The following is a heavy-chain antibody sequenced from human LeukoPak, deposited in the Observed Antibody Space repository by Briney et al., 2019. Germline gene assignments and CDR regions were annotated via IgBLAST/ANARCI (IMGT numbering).Heavy chain of an antibody. D-gene: IGHD6-6*01. V-gene: IGHV3-21*01. CDR1: GFTFSNYS. J-gene: IGHJ5*02. CDR2: ISSSSSYI. Sequence: GGSLRLSCAASGFTFSNYSMNWVRQAPGKGLEWVSSISSSSSYIYYADSVKGRFTISRDNAKNSLYLQMNSLRAEDTAVYYCARDSPPSSSVYWFDPWGQGTLVTVSS. CDR3: ARDSPPSSSVYWFDP.